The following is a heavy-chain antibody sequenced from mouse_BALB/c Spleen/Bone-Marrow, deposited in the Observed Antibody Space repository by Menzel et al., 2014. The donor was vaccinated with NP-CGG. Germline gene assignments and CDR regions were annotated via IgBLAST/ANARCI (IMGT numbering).Heavy chain of an antibody. J-gene: IGHJ3*01. D-gene: IGHD1-1*01. CDR3: ANYYYGSSLFAY. CDR1: GFNIKDTY. V-gene: IGHV14-3*02. CDR2: IDPANGNT. Sequence: VHVKQSGAELVKPGASVKLSCTASGFNIKDTYMHWVKQRPEQGLEWIGRIDPANGNTKYDPKFQGKATITADTSPNTAYLQLSSLTSEDTAVYYCANYYYGSSLFAYWGQGTLVTVPA.